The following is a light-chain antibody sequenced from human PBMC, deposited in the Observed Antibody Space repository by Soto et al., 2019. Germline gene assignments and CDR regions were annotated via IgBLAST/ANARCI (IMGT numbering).Light chain of an antibody. CDR3: QQYNSYSPWT. CDR2: DAS. V-gene: IGKV1-5*01. CDR1: QIISSW. J-gene: IGKJ1*01. Sequence: DIPMTQSPSTLSASVGDRVTITCRASQIISSWLAWYQQKPGKAPKLLIYDASSLESGVPSRFSGSGSETEFTLTISSLQPDDFATYYCQQYNSYSPWTFGQGTKVEIK.